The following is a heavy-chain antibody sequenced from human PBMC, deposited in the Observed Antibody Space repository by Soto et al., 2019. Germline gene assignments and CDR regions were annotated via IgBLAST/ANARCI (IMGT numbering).Heavy chain of an antibody. D-gene: IGHD3-16*01. CDR1: GFSIIDKF. J-gene: IGHJ4*02. CDR3: ARDSGYSSAYWEHYFDY. CDR2: LSSGGDP. Sequence: WGSLRLSCATSGFSIIDKFMILFRQAPVKWLEWISVLSSGGDPSYADSVKGRFTISRDITKNTLFLQMTSLRVDDTAVYFCARDSGYSSAYWEHYFDYWGQGT. V-gene: IGHV3-53*01.